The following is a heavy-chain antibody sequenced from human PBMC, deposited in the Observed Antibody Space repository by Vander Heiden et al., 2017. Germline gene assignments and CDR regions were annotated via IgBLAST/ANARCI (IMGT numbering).Heavy chain of an antibody. J-gene: IGHJ3*02. CDR2: ISSSSSYI. Sequence: EVQPVEFGGGLVQPGGCLRHSCGCPGFTLSSYSMNWVRQAPGKGLEWVSSISSSSSYIYYADSVKGRFTISRDNAKNSLYLQMNSLRAEDTAVYYCARAIGLVVISAFDIWGQGTMVTVSS. CDR3: ARAIGLVVISAFDI. V-gene: IGHV3-21*01. D-gene: IGHD3-22*01. CDR1: GFTLSSYS.